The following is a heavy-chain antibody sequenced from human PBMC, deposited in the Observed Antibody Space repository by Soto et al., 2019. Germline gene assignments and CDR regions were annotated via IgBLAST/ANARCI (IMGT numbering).Heavy chain of an antibody. D-gene: IGHD3-10*01. CDR3: ARGLPGGFDP. Sequence: GGALRLSCAASGFIFGNYDMHWVRQATGRGLEWVSRIGVGGDTNYLGSVKGRFTVSRENAKNSLFLQMNSLRVGDTAVYYCARGLPGGFDPWGQGTLVIVSS. CDR2: IGVGGDT. V-gene: IGHV3-13*01. CDR1: GFIFGNYD. J-gene: IGHJ5*02.